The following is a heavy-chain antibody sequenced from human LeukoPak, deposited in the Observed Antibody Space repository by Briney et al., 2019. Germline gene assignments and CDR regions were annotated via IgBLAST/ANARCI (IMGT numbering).Heavy chain of an antibody. V-gene: IGHV1-18*01. Sequence: ASVKVSCKASGYTFTSYGISWVRQAPGQGLEWMGWISAYNGNTNYAQKLQGRVTMTTDTSTSAAYMELRSLRSDDTAVYYCARDQGGLYDFWSGYLTPFDYWGQGTLVTVSS. CDR3: ARDQGGLYDFWSGYLTPFDY. J-gene: IGHJ4*02. D-gene: IGHD3-3*01. CDR2: ISAYNGNT. CDR1: GYTFTSYG.